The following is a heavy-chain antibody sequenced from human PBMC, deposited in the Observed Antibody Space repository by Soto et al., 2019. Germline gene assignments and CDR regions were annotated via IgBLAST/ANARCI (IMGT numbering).Heavy chain of an antibody. D-gene: IGHD2-2*01. CDR2: ISEAGSDK. CDR1: GFTFSNYW. Sequence: EVKLVESGGGLVQPGGYLRLSCATSGFTFSNYWMTWVRQAPGRGLEWVANISEAGSDKGYVDSVKGRFTIFRDNTGKSMIVRMKNQGAEDTSVYCCARDVPSGACSLEYCGLGSLVTVFS. CDR3: ARDVPSGACSLEY. V-gene: IGHV3-7*01. J-gene: IGHJ4*02.